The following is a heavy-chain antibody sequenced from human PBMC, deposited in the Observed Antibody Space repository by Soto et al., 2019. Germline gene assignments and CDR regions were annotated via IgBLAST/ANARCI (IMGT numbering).Heavy chain of an antibody. V-gene: IGHV1-3*01. Sequence: ASVKVSCKVSGGTFSTSAVSWVRQAPGQRLEWMGWINAGNGNTKYSQKFQGRVTITRDTSASTAYMELSSLRSEDTAVYYCARVSGYYDSSGYFRTLDYWGQGTLVTVSS. CDR3: ARVSGYYDSSGYFRTLDY. D-gene: IGHD3-22*01. J-gene: IGHJ4*02. CDR2: INAGNGNT. CDR1: GGTFSTSA.